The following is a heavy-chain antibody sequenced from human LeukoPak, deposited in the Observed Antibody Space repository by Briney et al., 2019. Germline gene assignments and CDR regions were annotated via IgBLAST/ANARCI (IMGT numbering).Heavy chain of an antibody. CDR2: ISAYNGNT. J-gene: IGHJ6*03. CDR1: GYTFTSYG. D-gene: IGHD3-16*01. CDR3: ARGLRGNYYHYMDV. V-gene: IGHV1-18*01. Sequence: ASVKVSGKASGYTFTSYGISWVRQAPGQGLEWMGWISAYNGNTNYAQKLQGRVTMTTDTSTSTAYMELRSLRSDDTAVYYCARGLRGNYYHYMDVWGKGTTVTVSS.